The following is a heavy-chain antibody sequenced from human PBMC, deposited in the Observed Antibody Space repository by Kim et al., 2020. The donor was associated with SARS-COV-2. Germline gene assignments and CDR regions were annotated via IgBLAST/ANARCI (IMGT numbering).Heavy chain of an antibody. J-gene: IGHJ4*02. V-gene: IGHV4-59*08. CDR2: ISYRGST. CDR1: GGSISSYY. D-gene: IGHD4-4*01. CDR3: ARSGGWLQYDS. Sequence: SETLSLTCTVSGGSISSYYWSWIRQPPGKGLEWIGYISYRGSTNYNPSLRSRVTVSVDTSKNQFSLKLSSVTAADTAVYFCARSGGWLQYDSWGQGTLVT.